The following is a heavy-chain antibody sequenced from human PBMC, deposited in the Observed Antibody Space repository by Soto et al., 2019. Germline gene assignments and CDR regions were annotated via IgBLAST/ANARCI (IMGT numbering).Heavy chain of an antibody. D-gene: IGHD3-10*01. V-gene: IGHV1-18*04. CDR2: ISANSGNT. CDR3: ARDGMVEPATLYPF. J-gene: IGHJ4*02. CDR1: GYTFASYG. Sequence: QVQLVQSGAEMKKPGASVKVSCKGSGYTFASYGFSWLRQAPGQGFEWMGWISANSGNTKYAQKFQGRVTLTTDTSTSTAFMELRSLRFDDTAVYYCARDGMVEPATLYPFWGQGTLVTVSS.